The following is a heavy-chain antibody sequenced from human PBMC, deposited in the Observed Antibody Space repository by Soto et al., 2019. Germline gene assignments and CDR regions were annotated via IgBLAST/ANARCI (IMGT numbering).Heavy chain of an antibody. V-gene: IGHV4-59*01. CDR2: IYYSGST. CDR1: GGSISSYY. Sequence: SETLSLICTVSGGSISSYYWSWIRQPPGNGLEWIGYIYYSGSTNYNPSLKSRVTISVDTSKNQFSLKLSSVTAADTAVYYCARDLGIAVAGNWFDPWGQGTLVTVSS. CDR3: ARDLGIAVAGNWFDP. D-gene: IGHD6-19*01. J-gene: IGHJ5*02.